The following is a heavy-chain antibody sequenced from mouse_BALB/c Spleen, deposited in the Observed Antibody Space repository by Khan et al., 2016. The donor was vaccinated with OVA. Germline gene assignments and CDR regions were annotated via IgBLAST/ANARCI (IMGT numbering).Heavy chain of an antibody. Sequence: EVELVESGGGLVKPGGSLKFSCAAPGLPFRDIYMNWVRQTPEKGLDWVETISEGGIFPNYLDSVRRRFAISRDNAKNKLYLQMSSLKSEDTAMYYSARAFYRYDERVASWGQGTLVTVSA. CDR3: ARAFYRYDERVAS. V-gene: IGHV5-4*02. J-gene: IGHJ3*01. D-gene: IGHD2-14*01. CDR2: ISEGGIFP. CDR1: GLPFRDIY.